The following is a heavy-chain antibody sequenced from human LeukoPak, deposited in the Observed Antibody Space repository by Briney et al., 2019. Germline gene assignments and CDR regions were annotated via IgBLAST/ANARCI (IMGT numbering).Heavy chain of an antibody. CDR2: ISGSGDIT. CDR3: AKDHARILWSYY. D-gene: IGHD4/OR15-4a*01. CDR1: GFTFSSYA. J-gene: IGHJ4*02. V-gene: IGHV3-23*01. Sequence: PGGSLRLSCAASGFTFSSYAMSWVRQAPGKGLEWVSVISGSGDITYYADSVKGRFTISRDNSKNTLYLQMNSLRAEDTAVYYCAKDHARILWSYYWGQGTLVTVSS.